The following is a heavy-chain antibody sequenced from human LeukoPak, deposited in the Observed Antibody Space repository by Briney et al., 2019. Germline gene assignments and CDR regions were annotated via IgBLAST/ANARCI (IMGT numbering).Heavy chain of an antibody. CDR1: GGSISSYY. Sequence: SETLSLTCTVSGGSISSYYWSWIRQPAGKGLEWIGRIYTSGSTNYNPSLKSRVTISVDTSKNQFSLKLSSVTAADTAVYYCARGYDSGYSYYFDYWGQGTLVTVSS. V-gene: IGHV4-4*07. CDR2: IYTSGST. D-gene: IGHD3-22*01. CDR3: ARGYDSGYSYYFDY. J-gene: IGHJ4*02.